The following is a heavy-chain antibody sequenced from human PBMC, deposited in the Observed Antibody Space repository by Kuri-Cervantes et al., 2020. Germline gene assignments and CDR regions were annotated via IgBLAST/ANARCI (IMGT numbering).Heavy chain of an antibody. D-gene: IGHD2-21*01. CDR3: ARAHCDIIIVQNIHIDY. V-gene: IGHV1-69*06. Sequence: SVKVSCKASGVTFSSYGISWVRQAPGQGLEWMGGIIPIFGTANYAQKFQGRVTISATKSTSTAYMELSSLRSEDTAVYYCARAHCDIIIVQNIHIDYWGQGTLVTVSS. CDR2: IIPIFGTA. J-gene: IGHJ4*02. CDR1: GVTFSSYG.